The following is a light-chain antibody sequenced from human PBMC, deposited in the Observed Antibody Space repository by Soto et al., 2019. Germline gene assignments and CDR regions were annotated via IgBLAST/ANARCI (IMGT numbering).Light chain of an antibody. J-gene: IGKJ3*01. CDR1: QSISNW. V-gene: IGKV1-5*03. Sequence: DIQMTQSPSTLSASVGDRVTITCRASQSISNWLAWYQQKPGKAPNLLIYRASSLESGVPSRFSGSGSGTEFTLTISSLQPDDFATYYCQQYNSYSGFTFGPGTKVDIK. CDR2: RAS. CDR3: QQYNSYSGFT.